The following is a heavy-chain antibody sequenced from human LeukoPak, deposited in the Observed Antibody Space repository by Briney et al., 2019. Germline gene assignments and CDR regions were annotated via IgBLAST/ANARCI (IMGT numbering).Heavy chain of an antibody. CDR3: ARELDTAMVVDY. CDR1: GFTFSDYY. D-gene: IGHD5-18*01. Sequence: GGSLRLSCAASGFTFSDYYMSWIRQAPGKGLEWVPYISSSGSTIYYADSVKGRFTISRDNAKNSLYLQMNSLRAEDTAVYYCARELDTAMVVDYWGQGTLVTVSS. CDR2: ISSSGSTI. V-gene: IGHV3-11*01. J-gene: IGHJ4*02.